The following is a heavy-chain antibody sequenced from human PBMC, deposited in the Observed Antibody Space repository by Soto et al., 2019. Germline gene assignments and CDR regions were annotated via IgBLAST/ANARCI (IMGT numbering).Heavy chain of an antibody. CDR3: ATEYYDSRGYYYIDS. CDR2: IYHSGTT. V-gene: IGHV4-31*03. D-gene: IGHD3-22*01. CDR1: GGSISSGGYY. Sequence: SETLSLTCSVSGGSISSGGYYCSWIRQHPGKGLEWIGHIYHSGTTYYNPSLKSRVTISVDTSKNQISLKLTSVSAADTAVYYCATEYYDSRGYYYIDSWGQGTLVTVSS. J-gene: IGHJ4*02.